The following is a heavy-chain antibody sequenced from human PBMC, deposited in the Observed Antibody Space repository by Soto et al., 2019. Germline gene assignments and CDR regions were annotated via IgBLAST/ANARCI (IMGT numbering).Heavy chain of an antibody. V-gene: IGHV1-18*01. CDR3: ARDEGGYDILTGYYKAHHFDY. D-gene: IGHD3-9*01. CDR1: GYTFTHFY. J-gene: IGHJ4*02. CDR2: ISPHNFNP. Sequence: QVPLEQSGAEVKKPGDSVKVSCKASGYTFTHFYITWVRQAPGQGLEWMGAISPHNFNPNFAQKFQGRVTLTTDTSTNTAYMELRSLTSDDTAVYYCARDEGGYDILTGYYKAHHFDYWGQGVLVTVSS.